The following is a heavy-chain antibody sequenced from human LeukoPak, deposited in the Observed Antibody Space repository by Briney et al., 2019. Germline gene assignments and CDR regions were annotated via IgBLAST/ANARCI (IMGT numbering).Heavy chain of an antibody. J-gene: IGHJ4*02. CDR3: ARTYCSGGSCYESFDY. Sequence: SETLSLTCAGSGGSISSNNWWRWVRQPPGKGLEWIGKIYHSGTTNYNPSLKSRVTISVDKSKNQFSLKLSSVTAADTAMYYCARTYCSGGSCYESFDYWGQGTLVTVSS. CDR2: IYHSGTT. V-gene: IGHV4-4*02. D-gene: IGHD2-15*01. CDR1: GGSISSNNW.